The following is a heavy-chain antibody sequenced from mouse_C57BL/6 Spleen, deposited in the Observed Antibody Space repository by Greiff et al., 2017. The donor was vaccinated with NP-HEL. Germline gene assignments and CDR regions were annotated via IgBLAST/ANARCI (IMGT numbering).Heavy chain of an antibody. V-gene: IGHV1-82*01. CDR3: ERRGTTGYFDV. J-gene: IGHJ1*03. D-gene: IGHD1-1*01. Sequence: QVQLQQSGPELVKPGASVKISCKASGYAFSSSWMNWVKQRPGKGLEWIGRIYPGDGDTNYNGKFKGKATLTADKSSSTAYMQLSSLTSEDSAVYFCERRGTTGYFDVWGTGTTVTVSS. CDR2: IYPGDGDT. CDR1: GYAFSSSW.